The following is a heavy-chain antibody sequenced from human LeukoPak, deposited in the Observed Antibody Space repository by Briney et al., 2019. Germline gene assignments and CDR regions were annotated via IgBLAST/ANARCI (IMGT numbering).Heavy chain of an antibody. J-gene: IGHJ6*02. D-gene: IGHD2-15*01. V-gene: IGHV3-23*01. CDR1: GFTFTSYS. Sequence: GGSLRLSCAASGFTFTSYSMNWVRQAPGKGLEWVSTISGGGGSTYYADSVKGRFTISRDNSKNTLYLQMNSLRAEDTAVYYCARAAPGYCSGGSCYLRQDYYYYGMDVWGQGTTVTVSS. CDR2: ISGGGGST. CDR3: ARAAPGYCSGGSCYLRQDYYYYGMDV.